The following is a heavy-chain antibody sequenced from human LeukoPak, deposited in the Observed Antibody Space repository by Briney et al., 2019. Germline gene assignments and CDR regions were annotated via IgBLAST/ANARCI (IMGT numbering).Heavy chain of an antibody. V-gene: IGHV4-39*07. D-gene: IGHD5-24*01. CDR2: IYYSGST. CDR3: ARVGARDGYNDFDY. Sequence: SETLSLTCTVSGGSISSSSYYWGWLRQPPGKGLEWIGSIYYSGSTYYNPSLKSRVTISVDTSKNQFSLKLSSVTAADTAVYYCARVGARDGYNDFDYWGQGTLVTVSS. CDR1: GGSISSSSYY. J-gene: IGHJ4*02.